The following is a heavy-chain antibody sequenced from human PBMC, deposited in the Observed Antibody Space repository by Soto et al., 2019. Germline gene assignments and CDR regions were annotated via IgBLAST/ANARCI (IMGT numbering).Heavy chain of an antibody. CDR2: IYSDGATE. CDR1: GFTFSTYL. V-gene: IGHV3-33*01. CDR3: ARDVGSSSWHALGI. J-gene: IGHJ3*02. D-gene: IGHD6-13*01. Sequence: QVQLVESGGGVVQPGESLRLSCAASGFTFSTYLMHWVRQAPGKGLEWVAVIYSDGATEYYGDSVKGRFIISRDNSRSTLFVQTNVLRVGDTAVYFCARDVGSSSWHALGIWGQGTMVSVSS.